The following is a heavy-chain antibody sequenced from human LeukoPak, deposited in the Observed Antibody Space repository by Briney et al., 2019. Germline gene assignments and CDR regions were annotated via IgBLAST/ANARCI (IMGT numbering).Heavy chain of an antibody. V-gene: IGHV3-30*03. J-gene: IGHJ4*02. CDR2: ISYDGSNK. Sequence: GRSLRLSCAASGFTFSSYGMHWVRQAPGKGLEWVAVISYDGSNKYYADSVKGRFTISRDNSKNTLYLQMNSLRAEDTAVYYCARDLVADYWGLGTLVTVSS. CDR1: GFTFSSYG. CDR3: ARDLVADY. D-gene: IGHD2-8*02.